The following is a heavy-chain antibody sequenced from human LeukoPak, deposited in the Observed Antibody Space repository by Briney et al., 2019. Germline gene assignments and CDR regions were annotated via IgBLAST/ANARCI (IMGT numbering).Heavy chain of an antibody. CDR3: ARLFGGVTTFDY. J-gene: IGHJ4*02. CDR1: GFTFSSYE. V-gene: IGHV3-48*03. CDR2: ISSSGSTI. D-gene: IGHD2-8*02. Sequence: GGSLCLSCAASGFTFSSYEMNWVRQAPGKGLEWVSYISSSGSTIYYAASVKGRFTISRHNAKNSLYLQMNSLRVEHTAVYYCARLFGGVTTFDYWGQGALVTVSS.